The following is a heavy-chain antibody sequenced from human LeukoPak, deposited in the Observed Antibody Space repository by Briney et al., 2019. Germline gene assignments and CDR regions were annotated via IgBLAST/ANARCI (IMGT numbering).Heavy chain of an antibody. CDR1: GFTFSSYA. CDR2: ISGSGGST. V-gene: IGHV3-23*01. D-gene: IGHD2-2*01. Sequence: RSGGSLRLSCAASGFTFSSYAMSWVRQAPGKGLEWVSAISGSGGSTYYADSVKGRFTISRDNSKNTLYLQMNSLRAEDTAVYYCAKHPERIVVVPRDMDVWGKGTTVTVSS. J-gene: IGHJ6*03. CDR3: AKHPERIVVVPRDMDV.